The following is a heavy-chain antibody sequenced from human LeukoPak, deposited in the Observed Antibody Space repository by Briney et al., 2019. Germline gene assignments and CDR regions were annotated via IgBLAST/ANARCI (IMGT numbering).Heavy chain of an antibody. CDR3: ARTVDTAMEFDY. D-gene: IGHD5-18*01. J-gene: IGHJ4*01. Sequence: DTVTVSCKASGYTFTGYYMHWVRQAPGQGLEWMGWIHTNRGVENYAQKFQGRVTMTTDTSISTAYMELSRLRSDDTAVYYCARTVDTAMEFDYWGHGTLVTVFS. CDR1: GYTFTGYY. CDR2: IHTNRGVE. V-gene: IGHV1-2*02.